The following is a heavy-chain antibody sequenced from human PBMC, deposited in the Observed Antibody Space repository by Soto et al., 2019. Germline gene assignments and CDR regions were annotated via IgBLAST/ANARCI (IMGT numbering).Heavy chain of an antibody. D-gene: IGHD3-22*01. CDR2: IYPGDSDT. Sequence: EVQLVQSGAEVKKPGESLKISCKVSGYRFATYWIGWVRQMPGKGLEWMGIIYPGDSDTRYSPSFQGQVTISADKSIFTAYLQWSSLKASDTAVYYCARHTGPDNYATSGHLDYWGQGTLVTVSS. CDR3: ARHTGPDNYATSGHLDY. V-gene: IGHV5-51*01. J-gene: IGHJ4*02. CDR1: GYRFATYW.